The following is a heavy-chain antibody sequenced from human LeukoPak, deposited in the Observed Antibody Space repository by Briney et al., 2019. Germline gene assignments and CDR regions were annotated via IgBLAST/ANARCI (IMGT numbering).Heavy chain of an antibody. CDR2: ISYDGSNK. J-gene: IGHJ4*01. CDR1: GFPFRNYG. CDR3: ANLPL. V-gene: IGHV3-30*18. Sequence: GGSLRLSCATSGFPFRNYGMHWVRQAPGKGLEWVAVISYDGSNKYYADSVKGRFTISRDNSKNTLYLQMNSLRPEDAAVYYCANLPLWGQGTLVTVSS.